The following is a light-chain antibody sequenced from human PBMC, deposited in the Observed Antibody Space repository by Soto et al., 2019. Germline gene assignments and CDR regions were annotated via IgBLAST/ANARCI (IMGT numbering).Light chain of an antibody. J-gene: IGKJ1*01. CDR3: EQFGSSPRGT. V-gene: IGKV3-20*01. CDR1: QSVSSSY. CDR2: GAS. Sequence: EIVLTQSPGTLSLSPGERATLSCRASQSVSSSYLAWYQQKPGQAPRLLIYGASSRATGIPDRFSGSGSGTDFTLTIRRLEPEDFAVYYSEQFGSSPRGTFGQGTKVEIK.